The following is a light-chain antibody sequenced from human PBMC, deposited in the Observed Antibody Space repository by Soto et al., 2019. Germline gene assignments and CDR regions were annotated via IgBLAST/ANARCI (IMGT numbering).Light chain of an antibody. J-gene: IGLJ1*01. Sequence: QSVLTQPASVSGSPGQSVTISCTGPRSDIGGSNFISWYQHSPGKAPRLLIYEVNNRPSGVSKRFSGSKAGKTASLTISGLLDDDEADYFCASFRSGTILVFGSGTKVTVL. CDR2: EVN. CDR3: ASFRSGTILV. CDR1: RSDIGGSNF. V-gene: IGLV2-14*01.